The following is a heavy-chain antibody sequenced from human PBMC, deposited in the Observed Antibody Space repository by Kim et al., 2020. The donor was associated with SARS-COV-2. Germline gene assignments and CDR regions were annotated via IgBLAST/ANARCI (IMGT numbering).Heavy chain of an antibody. V-gene: IGHV3-7*01. Sequence: GESLKISCAASGFTFSNYWMTWVRQAPGKGLEWVANINQDGSVIYYAHSVKGRFTISRGNAKNSLYLQINNLRADDTAIFYCARIGYSSSSLDFWGQGTL. J-gene: IGHJ4*02. CDR2: INQDGSVI. D-gene: IGHD6-13*01. CDR1: GFTFSNYW. CDR3: ARIGYSSSSLDF.